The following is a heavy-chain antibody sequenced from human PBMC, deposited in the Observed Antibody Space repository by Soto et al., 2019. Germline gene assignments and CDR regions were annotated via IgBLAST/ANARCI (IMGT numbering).Heavy chain of an antibody. V-gene: IGHV4-59*12. CDR1: GGSISSYY. CDR2: IYYSGST. Sequence: SETLSLTCTVSGGSISSYYWCWIRQPPGKGLEWIGYIYYSGSTNYNPSLKSRVTISVDTSKNQFSLTLSSVTAADTAVYYFASQHYYDSSGYYVGYWGQGTLVTVSS. D-gene: IGHD3-22*01. J-gene: IGHJ4*02. CDR3: ASQHYYDSSGYYVGY.